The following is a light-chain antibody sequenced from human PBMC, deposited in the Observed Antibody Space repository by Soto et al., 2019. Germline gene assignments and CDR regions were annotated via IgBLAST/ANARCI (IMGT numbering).Light chain of an antibody. CDR1: QSVRSSY. CDR3: QQYGSSPT. CDR2: GAS. V-gene: IGKV3-20*01. Sequence: EIVLTQSPGTLSLSPGERATLSCRASQSVRSSYLAWYQQKPGQAPRLLIYGASSRATGIPDRFSGGRSGTDFTLTISRLEPEDLAVYYCQQYGSSPTFGGGTKVEIK. J-gene: IGKJ4*01.